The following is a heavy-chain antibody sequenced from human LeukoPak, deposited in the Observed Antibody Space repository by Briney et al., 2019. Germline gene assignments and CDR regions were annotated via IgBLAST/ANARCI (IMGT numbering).Heavy chain of an antibody. CDR1: GYTFTSYG. J-gene: IGHJ4*02. V-gene: IGHV1-18*01. Sequence: ASVKVSCKASGYTFTSYGICWVRQAPGQGLEWLGWISAYNSNTNNAQKLQGRVTMTTDTSTNTAYMELSRLRSDDTAVYYCARGAVAGSGSFDYWGQGTLVTVSS. CDR2: ISAYNSNT. CDR3: ARGAVAGSGSFDY. D-gene: IGHD6-19*01.